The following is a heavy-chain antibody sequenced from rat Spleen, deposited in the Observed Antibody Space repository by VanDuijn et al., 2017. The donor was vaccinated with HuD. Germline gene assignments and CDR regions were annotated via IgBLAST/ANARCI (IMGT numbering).Heavy chain of an antibody. V-gene: IGHV5-17*01. Sequence: EVQLVESGGGLVQPGNSLKLSCAASRFTFSDYAMAWVRQSPKKGLEWVATVIYDGSSTYYRDSVKGRFTISRDNAKSTLYLQMDSLRSEDTATYYCARHEGFGAYYVMDAWGQGASVTVSS. CDR1: RFTFSDYA. D-gene: IGHD4-3*01. CDR2: VIYDGSST. CDR3: ARHEGFGAYYVMDA. J-gene: IGHJ4*01.